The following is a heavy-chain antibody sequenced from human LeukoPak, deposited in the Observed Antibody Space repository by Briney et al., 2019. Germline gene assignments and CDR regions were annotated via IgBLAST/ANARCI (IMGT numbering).Heavy chain of an antibody. CDR3: VKITSVTGGDC. V-gene: IGHV3-64D*09. CDR2: ISSNGGSS. CDR1: GFTFSAYA. D-gene: IGHD1-1*01. J-gene: IGHJ4*02. Sequence: GGGLRLSFLAPGFTFSAYAMFLGRPAPGEGLEYVSGISSNGGSSFYSDSVKGRFTISRDNSKNTLYLQMSSLRAEDTAVYYCVKITSVTGGDCWGQGTRLTVSS.